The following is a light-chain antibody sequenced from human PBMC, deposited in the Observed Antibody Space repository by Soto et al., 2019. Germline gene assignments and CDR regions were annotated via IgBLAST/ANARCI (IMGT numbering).Light chain of an antibody. CDR3: GTWDSSLSVGL. CDR1: SSNIGHNY. J-gene: IGLJ2*01. Sequence: QSVLTQPPSVSAAPGQKVTISCSGSSSNIGHNYVCWYQHLPGTAPKLLIFDNDKRPSGIPDRFSGSKSGTSATLDITGPQAGDEADYYCGTWDSSLSVGLFGGGTQLTVL. CDR2: DND. V-gene: IGLV1-51*01.